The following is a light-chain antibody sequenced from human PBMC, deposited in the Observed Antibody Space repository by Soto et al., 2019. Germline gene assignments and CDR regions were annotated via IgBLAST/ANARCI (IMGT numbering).Light chain of an antibody. CDR1: SSDVGGYNY. Sequence: QSALTQPRSVSGSPGQSVTISCTGTSSDVGGYNYVSWYQQHPGKAPKFMIYDVSQRPSGVPARFSGSKSGNTASLTISGLQAEDEADYYCQAYDYSLTASVFGGGTKVTVL. CDR3: QAYDYSLTASV. CDR2: DVS. V-gene: IGLV2-11*01. J-gene: IGLJ3*02.